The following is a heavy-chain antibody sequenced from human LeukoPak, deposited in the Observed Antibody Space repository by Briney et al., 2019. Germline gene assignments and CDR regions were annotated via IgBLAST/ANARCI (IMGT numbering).Heavy chain of an antibody. CDR1: GYSFTSYW. J-gene: IGHJ4*02. D-gene: IGHD3-22*01. CDR3: ARYSEYYYDRFFDY. V-gene: IGHV5-51*01. CDR2: IYRGESDT. Sequence: AESQKISSKGAGYSFTSYWIGWVRQMPGKGVEWMGIIYRGESDTRYSPSFQGQVTISADKSSSSTYLQWSRLKASDTAMYYCARYSEYYYDRFFDYWGQGTLVTVSS.